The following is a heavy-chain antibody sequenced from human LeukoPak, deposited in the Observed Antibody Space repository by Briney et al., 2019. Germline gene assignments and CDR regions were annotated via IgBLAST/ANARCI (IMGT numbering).Heavy chain of an antibody. CDR1: AGSISSSY. J-gene: IGHJ4*02. CDR3: ARQGPLTTAVTTRTNPFDY. Sequence: SETLSLTCTVSAGSISSSYWSWIRQPPGKGLEWIGYIYYSGSTNYNPSLKSRVTISVDTSKNQFSLKLNSVTAADTAVYYCARQGPLTTAVTTRTNPFDYWGQGTLVTVSS. CDR2: IYYSGST. D-gene: IGHD4-11*01. V-gene: IGHV4-59*08.